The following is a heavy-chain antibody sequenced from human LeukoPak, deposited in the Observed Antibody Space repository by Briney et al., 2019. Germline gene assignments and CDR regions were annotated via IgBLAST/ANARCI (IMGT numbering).Heavy chain of an antibody. CDR3: ARFNYDFWSGYLDY. CDR1: GGSISSYY. J-gene: IGHJ4*02. V-gene: IGHV4-59*01. Sequence: ETLSLTCTVSGGSISSYYWSWIRQPPGKGLEWIGYIYYSGSTNYNPSLKSRVTISVDTSKNQFSLKLSSVTAADTAVYYCARFNYDFWSGYLDYWGQGTLVTVSS. D-gene: IGHD3-3*01. CDR2: IYYSGST.